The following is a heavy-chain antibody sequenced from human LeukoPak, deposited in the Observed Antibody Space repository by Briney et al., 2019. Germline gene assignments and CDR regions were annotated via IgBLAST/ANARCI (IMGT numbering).Heavy chain of an antibody. V-gene: IGHV1-2*02. CDR2: INPNSGGT. Sequence: GASVKVSCKASGYTFTSYYMHWVRQAPGQGLEWMGIINPNSGGTNYAQKFQGRVTMTRDTSISTAYMELSRLRSDDTAVYYCAREDKRTYYYYMDVWGKGTTVTISS. CDR3: AREDKRTYYYYMDV. D-gene: IGHD2-15*01. CDR1: GYTFTSYY. J-gene: IGHJ6*03.